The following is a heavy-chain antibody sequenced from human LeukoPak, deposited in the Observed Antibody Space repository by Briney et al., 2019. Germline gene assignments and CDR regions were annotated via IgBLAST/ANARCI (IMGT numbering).Heavy chain of an antibody. D-gene: IGHD3-10*01. J-gene: IGHJ4*02. CDR3: SRSGTGENDY. CDR1: GYTLTDYY. CDR2: INCNSGGT. V-gene: IGHV1-2*02. Sequence: GASVKVSCKASGYTLTDYYLHWVRQAPGQGLEWMGWINCNSGGTNFAPKFRGRVTMTRDMSITTAYMELSGLTSDDTAVYYCSRSGTGENDYWGQGTLVTVSS.